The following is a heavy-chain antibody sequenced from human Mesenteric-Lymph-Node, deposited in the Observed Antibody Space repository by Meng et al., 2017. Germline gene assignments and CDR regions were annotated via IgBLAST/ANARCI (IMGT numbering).Heavy chain of an antibody. Sequence: EVQLVDSGGGVVRPGGSLRLSCAASGFTFDDYGMSWVLQAPGKGLEWVSDISWNGGSTGYADSVKGRFTISRDNAKNSLHLQMNSLRAEDTALYFCARGQLAALDYWGQGTLVTVSS. CDR1: GFTFDDYG. J-gene: IGHJ4*02. CDR2: ISWNGGST. CDR3: ARGQLAALDY. V-gene: IGHV3-20*04.